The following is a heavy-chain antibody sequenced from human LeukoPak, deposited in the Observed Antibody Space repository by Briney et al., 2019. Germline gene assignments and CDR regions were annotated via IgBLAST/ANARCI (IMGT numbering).Heavy chain of an antibody. CDR3: ARVRSAMVLYYFDY. CDR2: IYYSGST. CDR1: GGSISSYS. D-gene: IGHD2-2*01. Sequence: PSETLSLTCTVSGGSISSYSWSWIRQPPGKGLEWIGYIYYSGSTNYNPSLKSRVTISVDTSKNQFSLKLSSVTAADTAVYYCARVRSAMVLYYFDYWGQGTLVTVSS. V-gene: IGHV4-59*01. J-gene: IGHJ4*02.